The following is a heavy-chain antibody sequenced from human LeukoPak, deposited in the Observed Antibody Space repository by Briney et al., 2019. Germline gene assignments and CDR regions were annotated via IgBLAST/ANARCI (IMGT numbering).Heavy chain of an antibody. D-gene: IGHD2-2*01. V-gene: IGHV4-34*01. Sequence: PSETLSLTCAVYGGSFSGYYWSWIRQPPGKGLEWIGEINRSGSTNYNPSLKSRVTISVDTSKNQFSLKLSSVTAADTAVYYCARGGCSSTSCPTPYYYYGMDVWGQGTTVTVSS. CDR1: GGSFSGYY. CDR3: ARGGCSSTSCPTPYYYYGMDV. J-gene: IGHJ6*02. CDR2: INRSGST.